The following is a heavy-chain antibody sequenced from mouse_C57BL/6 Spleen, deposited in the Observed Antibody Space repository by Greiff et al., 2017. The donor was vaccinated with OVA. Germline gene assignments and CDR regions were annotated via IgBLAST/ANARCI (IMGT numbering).Heavy chain of an antibody. Sequence: QVQLQQSGPELVKPGASVKISCKASGYAFSSSWMNWVKQRPGKGLEWIGRIYPGDGDTNYNGKFKGKATLTAENPSSTAYLQLSSLTSEDSAVYFCARDRFSDGYAMDYWGQGTSVTVSS. V-gene: IGHV1-82*01. CDR1: GYAFSSSW. CDR3: ARDRFSDGYAMDY. CDR2: IYPGDGDT. J-gene: IGHJ4*01.